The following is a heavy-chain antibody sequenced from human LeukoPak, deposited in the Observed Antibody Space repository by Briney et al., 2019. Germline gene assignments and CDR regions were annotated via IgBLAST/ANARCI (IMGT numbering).Heavy chain of an antibody. Sequence: GGSLRLSCAASGFTFSDYYMSWIRQAPGKGLEWVSYISSSGSTIYYADSVKGRFTISRDNAKNSLYLQMNSLRAEDTAVYYYARYSNYYNWFDPWGQGTLVTVSS. D-gene: IGHD4-11*01. CDR1: GFTFSDYY. CDR3: ARYSNYYNWFDP. CDR2: ISSSGSTI. J-gene: IGHJ5*02. V-gene: IGHV3-11*04.